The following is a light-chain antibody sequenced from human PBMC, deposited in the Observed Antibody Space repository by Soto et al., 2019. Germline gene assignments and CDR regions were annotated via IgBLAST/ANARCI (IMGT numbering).Light chain of an antibody. CDR1: SSDVGGYNY. Sequence: QSALTQPASVSGSPGQSIPISCTGTSSDVGGYNYVSWYQQHPGKAPKLMIYEVSHRPSGVSNRFSGSKSGNTASLTISGLQAEDEADYYCSSYTSSSTYVFGTGTKVTVL. CDR3: SSYTSSSTYV. CDR2: EVS. V-gene: IGLV2-14*01. J-gene: IGLJ1*01.